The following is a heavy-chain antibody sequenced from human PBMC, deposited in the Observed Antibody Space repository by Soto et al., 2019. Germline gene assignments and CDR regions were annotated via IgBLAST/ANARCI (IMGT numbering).Heavy chain of an antibody. CDR3: ARLGYCSGGSCYS. J-gene: IGHJ4*02. CDR2: IIPIFGTA. CDR1: GGTFSSYA. Sequence: VASVKVSCKASGGTFSSYAISWVRQAPGQGLEWMGGIIPIFGTANYAQKFQGRVTITADESTSTAYMELSSLRSEDTAVYYCARLGYCSGGSCYSWGQGTLVTVSS. V-gene: IGHV1-69*13. D-gene: IGHD2-15*01.